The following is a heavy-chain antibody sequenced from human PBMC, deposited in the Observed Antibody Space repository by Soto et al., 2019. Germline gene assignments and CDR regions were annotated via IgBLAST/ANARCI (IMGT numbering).Heavy chain of an antibody. CDR1: GFTFSSYW. J-gene: IGHJ4*02. CDR2: IKQDGSEK. D-gene: IGHD2-15*01. V-gene: IGHV3-7*01. CDR3: ARSETIVVVVAATPARAYYFDY. Sequence: GGSLRLSCAASGFTFSSYWMSWVRQAPGKGLEWVANIKQDGSEKYYVDSGKGRFTISRDNAKNSLYLQMNSLRAEDTAVYYCARSETIVVVVAATPARAYYFDYWGQGTLVTVSS.